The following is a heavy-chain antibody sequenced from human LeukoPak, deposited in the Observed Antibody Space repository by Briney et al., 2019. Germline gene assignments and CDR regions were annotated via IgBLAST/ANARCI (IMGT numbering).Heavy chain of an antibody. Sequence: ASVKLSCKASGYTFTSYYMHWVRHSPGQGLEWRGWISPSGGTDYAQKFQGRVTMTRDTSITTVYIELDSLRSDDTAVYYCARDHYYTSGSPSFDYWGQGTLVTVSS. CDR1: GYTFTSYY. V-gene: IGHV1-2*02. D-gene: IGHD3-10*01. CDR3: ARDHYYTSGSPSFDY. CDR2: ISPSGGT. J-gene: IGHJ4*02.